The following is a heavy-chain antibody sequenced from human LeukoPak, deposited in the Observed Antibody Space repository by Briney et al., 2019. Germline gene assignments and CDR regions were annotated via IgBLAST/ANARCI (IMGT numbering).Heavy chain of an antibody. CDR1: GGSISSSSYY. D-gene: IGHD3-9*01. V-gene: IGHV4-39*07. J-gene: IGHJ5*02. Sequence: SETLSLTCTVSGGSISSSSYYWGWIRQPPGKGLEWIGSIYYSGSTYYNPSLKSRVTISVDTSKSQFSLKLRSVTAADTAVYNCARDIVVDSLTGYPQRNWFDPSGPGALVTVSS. CDR2: IYYSGST. CDR3: ARDIVVDSLTGYPQRNWFDP.